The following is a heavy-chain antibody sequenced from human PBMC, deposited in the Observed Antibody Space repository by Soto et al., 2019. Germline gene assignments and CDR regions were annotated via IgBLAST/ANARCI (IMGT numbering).Heavy chain of an antibody. CDR2: IKSKTDGGTT. Sequence: PGGSLRLSCAASGFTFSNAWMNWVRQAPGKGLEWVGRIKSKTDGGTTDYAAPVKGRFTISRDDSKSTLYLQMNSLKTEDTAVYYCTTAPGITMVRGALRSFDDWGQGTLVTVSS. D-gene: IGHD3-10*01. CDR1: GFTFSNAW. CDR3: TTAPGITMVRGALRSFDD. V-gene: IGHV3-15*07. J-gene: IGHJ4*02.